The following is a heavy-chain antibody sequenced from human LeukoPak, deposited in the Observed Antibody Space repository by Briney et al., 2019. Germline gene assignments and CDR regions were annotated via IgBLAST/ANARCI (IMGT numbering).Heavy chain of an antibody. V-gene: IGHV3-66*01. Sequence: PGGSLRLSCAASGFTFSSYAMHWVRQAPGKGLEWVSVIYSGGSTYYADSVKGRFTISRDNSKNTLYLQMNSLRAEDTAVYYCARDDIAVAGQDYWGQGTLVTVSS. CDR3: ARDDIAVAGQDY. CDR1: GFTFSSYA. J-gene: IGHJ4*02. CDR2: IYSGGST. D-gene: IGHD6-19*01.